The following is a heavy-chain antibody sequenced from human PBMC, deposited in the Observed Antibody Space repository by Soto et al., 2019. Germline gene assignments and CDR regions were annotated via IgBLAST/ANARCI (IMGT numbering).Heavy chain of an antibody. CDR2: IIPIFGTA. CDR1: GGTFSSYA. V-gene: IGHV1-69*06. CDR3: ARGALRYSSGWYAKIYYFDY. Sequence: GASVKVSCKASGGTFSSYAISWVRQAPGQGLEWMGGIIPIFGTANYAQKFQGRVTITADKSTSTAYMELSSLRSEDTAVYYCARGALRYSSGWYAKIYYFDYWGQGTLVTVSS. D-gene: IGHD6-19*01. J-gene: IGHJ4*02.